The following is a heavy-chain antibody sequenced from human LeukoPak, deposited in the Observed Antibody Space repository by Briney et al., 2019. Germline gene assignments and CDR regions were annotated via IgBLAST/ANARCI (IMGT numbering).Heavy chain of an antibody. V-gene: IGHV4-38-2*02. Sequence: SETLSLTCTVSGDYITSSYYWGWIRQPPGEGLEWIGTIYHGGSTYYNPSLKSRVTISVDTSKNQFSLKLTSVTAADTALYYCATRIAAAASEYFQHWGQGTLHTVSS. CDR3: ATRIAAAASEYFQH. CDR1: GDYITSSYY. D-gene: IGHD6-13*01. CDR2: IYHGGST. J-gene: IGHJ1*01.